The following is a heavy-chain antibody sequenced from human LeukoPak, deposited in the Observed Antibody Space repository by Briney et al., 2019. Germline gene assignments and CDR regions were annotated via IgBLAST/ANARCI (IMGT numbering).Heavy chain of an antibody. D-gene: IGHD3-3*01. J-gene: IGHJ4*02. CDR3: ARDRFWSGYSNFDY. Sequence: SETLSLTCTVSGYSISSGYYWGWIRQPPGKGLEWIGSIYHSGSTYYNPSLKSRVTISVDTSKNQFSLKLSSVTAADTAVYYCARDRFWSGYSNFDYWGQGTLVTVSS. CDR2: IYHSGST. V-gene: IGHV4-38-2*02. CDR1: GYSISSGYY.